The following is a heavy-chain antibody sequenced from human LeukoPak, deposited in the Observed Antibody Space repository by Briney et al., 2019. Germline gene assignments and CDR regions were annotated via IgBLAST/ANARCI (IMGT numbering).Heavy chain of an antibody. CDR1: GFTFSDHY. D-gene: IGHD2-2*01. Sequence: GGSLRLSCAASGFTFSDHYMSWIRQAPGKGLEWLCYISDDGRAIYYADSVKGRFTLSRDNSQNSSSLLMSSLRAEDTAVYYCARESKGLSVPFDFWGQGTLVTVSP. V-gene: IGHV3-11*01. J-gene: IGHJ4*02. CDR3: ARESKGLSVPFDF. CDR2: ISDDGRAI.